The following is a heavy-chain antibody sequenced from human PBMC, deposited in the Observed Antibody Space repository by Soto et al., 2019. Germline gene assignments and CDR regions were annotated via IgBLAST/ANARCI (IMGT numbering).Heavy chain of an antibody. CDR3: ARRYGTTFDY. D-gene: IGHD1-7*01. Sequence: SDTLSLTCTVSGGSINSYYWSWIRQPPGKGLEWIGYIYYSGSTNYNPSLKSRVTISVDTSKDQFSLKLSSVTAADTAVYYCARRYGTTFDYWGQGTLVTVS. CDR2: IYYSGST. CDR1: GGSINSYY. V-gene: IGHV4-59*01. J-gene: IGHJ4*02.